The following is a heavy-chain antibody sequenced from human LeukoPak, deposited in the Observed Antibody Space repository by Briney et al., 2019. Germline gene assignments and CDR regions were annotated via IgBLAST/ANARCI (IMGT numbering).Heavy chain of an antibody. V-gene: IGHV4-31*03. CDR1: GGSISSGGYY. Sequence: PSETLSLTCTVSGGSISSGGYYWSWIRQHPGKGLEWIGYIYYSGSTYYNPSLKSRVTISVDTSKNQFSLKLSSVTAADTAVYYCASLHSSGYYSRIDYWGQGTLVTVSS. CDR2: IYYSGST. CDR3: ASLHSSGYYSRIDY. D-gene: IGHD3-22*01. J-gene: IGHJ4*02.